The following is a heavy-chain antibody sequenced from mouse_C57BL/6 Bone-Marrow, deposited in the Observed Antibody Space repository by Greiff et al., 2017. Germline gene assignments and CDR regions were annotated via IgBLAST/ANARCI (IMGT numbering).Heavy chain of an antibody. CDR3: ARHPLLGWVYWCFDV. CDR2: ISSGGSYT. Sequence: DVQLVESGGDLVKPGGSLKLSCAASGFTFSSYGMSWVRQTPDKRLEWVATISSGGSYTYYPDSVKGRFTISRDNAKNTLYLQMSSLKSEDTAMYYCARHPLLGWVYWCFDVWGTGTTVTVSS. J-gene: IGHJ1*03. V-gene: IGHV5-6*01. D-gene: IGHD3-2*02. CDR1: GFTFSSYG.